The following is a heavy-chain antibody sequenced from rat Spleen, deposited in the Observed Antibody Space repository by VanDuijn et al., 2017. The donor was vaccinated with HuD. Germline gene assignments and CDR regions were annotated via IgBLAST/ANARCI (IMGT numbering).Heavy chain of an antibody. V-gene: IGHV2-47*01. Sequence: QVQLKESGPGLGQPSQTLSLTCTVSGLSLTSNSVSWIRQPPGKGLEWMGVIWSNGGTAYNSLLKSRLSISRDISKSQVFLKMNSLQTGDTATYYCARDENGYLNLWFAYWGQGTLVTVSS. CDR3: ARDENGYLNLWFAY. CDR1: GLSLTSNS. D-gene: IGHD2-7*01. CDR2: IWSNGGT. J-gene: IGHJ3*01.